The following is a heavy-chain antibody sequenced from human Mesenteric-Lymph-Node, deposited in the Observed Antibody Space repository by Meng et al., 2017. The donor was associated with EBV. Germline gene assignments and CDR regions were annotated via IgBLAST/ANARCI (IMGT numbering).Heavy chain of an antibody. Sequence: QQLEESGPGLVKHSQTLPPTCTVSGVSVNSGGYSWSWIRQSPEKGLEWIGYVHHSGLTYYNPSLETRVIISLERSKNQFSLKLTSVTAADTAVYYCAGGDYVNQFNYWGQGTLVTVSS. CDR2: VHHSGLT. J-gene: IGHJ4*02. V-gene: IGHV4-30-2*06. CDR1: GVSVNSGGYS. D-gene: IGHD4-17*01. CDR3: AGGDYVNQFNY.